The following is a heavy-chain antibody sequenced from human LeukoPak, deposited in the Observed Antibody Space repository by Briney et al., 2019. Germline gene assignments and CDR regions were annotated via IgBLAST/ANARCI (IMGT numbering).Heavy chain of an antibody. D-gene: IGHD3-10*01. V-gene: IGHV1-69*01. CDR3: ARARAYYYGSGSHYNWFDP. CDR1: GGTFSSYA. Sequence: SVKVSCKASGGTFSSYAISWVRQAPGQGLEWMGGIIPIFGTANYAQKFQGRVTITADESTSTAYMELSSLRSEDTAVYYCARARAYYYGSGSHYNWFDPWGQGTLVTVSS. CDR2: IIPIFGTA. J-gene: IGHJ5*02.